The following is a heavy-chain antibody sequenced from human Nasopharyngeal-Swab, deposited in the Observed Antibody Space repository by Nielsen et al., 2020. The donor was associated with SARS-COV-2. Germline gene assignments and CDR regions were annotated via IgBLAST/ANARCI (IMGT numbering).Heavy chain of an antibody. J-gene: IGHJ4*02. CDR3: ARDLGSGTVSDY. CDR2: IKQDGSEE. D-gene: IGHD4-17*01. V-gene: IGHV3-7*01. Sequence: VRQAPGKGLEWVANIKQDGSEEYYADSVKGRFTISRDNAKNSLYLQMNSLRAEDTAVYYCARDLGSGTVSDYWGQGTLVTVSS.